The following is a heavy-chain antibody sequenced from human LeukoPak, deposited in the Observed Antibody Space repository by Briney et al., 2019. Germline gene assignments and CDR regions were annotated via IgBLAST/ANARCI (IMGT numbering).Heavy chain of an antibody. CDR1: GYSISSGYC. J-gene: IGHJ6*03. Sequence: SETLSITCTVSGYSISSGYCWGWIRQPPGKGLEWIGSIYHSGSTYYNPSLKGRVTISVDTSKNQFSLRLSSVTAADTAVYYCARFFGSQLRSGKYFYMDVWGKGTMVTVSS. CDR2: IYHSGST. V-gene: IGHV4-38-2*02. CDR3: ARFFGSQLRSGKYFYMDV. D-gene: IGHD3-10*01.